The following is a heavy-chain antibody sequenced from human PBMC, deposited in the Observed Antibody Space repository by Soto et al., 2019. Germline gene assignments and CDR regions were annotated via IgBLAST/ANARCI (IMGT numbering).Heavy chain of an antibody. J-gene: IGHJ6*03. V-gene: IGHV4-59*01. D-gene: IGHD4-17*01. CDR3: ARYYGDYDYYYYYMDV. CDR2: IYYSGST. CDR1: GGSISSYY. Sequence: PPETLSLTCTVSGGSISSYYWSWIRQPPGKGLEWIGYIYYSGSTNYNPSLKSRVTISVDTSKNQFSLKLSSVTAADTAVYYCARYYGDYDYYYYYMDVWGKGTTVTVSS.